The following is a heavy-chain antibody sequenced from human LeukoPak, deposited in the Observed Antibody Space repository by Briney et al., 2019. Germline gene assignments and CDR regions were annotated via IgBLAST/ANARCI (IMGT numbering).Heavy chain of an antibody. CDR3: SRDTYGYEDH. Sequence: PGGSLRLSCAASGFTFSNYAVTWVRHAPGKGLVWVSRINPDGSVTNHADSVKGRFTISRDNAKNTLYLQMNSLRVEDTAVYYCSRDTYGYEDHWGQGTLVTVSS. J-gene: IGHJ4*02. CDR2: INPDGSVT. D-gene: IGHD3-16*01. V-gene: IGHV3-74*01. CDR1: GFTFSNYA.